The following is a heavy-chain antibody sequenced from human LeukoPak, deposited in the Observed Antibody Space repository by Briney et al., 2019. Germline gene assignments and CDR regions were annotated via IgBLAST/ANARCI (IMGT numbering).Heavy chain of an antibody. V-gene: IGHV4-59*08. Sequence: PSETLSLTCTVSGGSISSNYWSWIRQPPGKGPGWIGYIYYSGRTNYNPSLKSRVTISVDTSKNQFSLKLSSVTAADTAVYYCARRDDIWGQGTMVTVSS. J-gene: IGHJ3*02. CDR2: IYYSGRT. CDR3: ARRDDI. CDR1: GGSISSNY.